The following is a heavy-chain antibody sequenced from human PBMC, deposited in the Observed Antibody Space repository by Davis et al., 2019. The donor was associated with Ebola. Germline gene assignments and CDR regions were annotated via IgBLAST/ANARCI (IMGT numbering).Heavy chain of an antibody. J-gene: IGHJ4*02. CDR2: ISAYNGNT. D-gene: IGHD3-9*01. CDR3: ARDVAGAWPLTGYYFDY. Sequence: AASVKVSCKASGDTGRSYGISWVRQAPGQGLEWMGWISAYNGNTNYAQKLQGRVTMTTDTSTSTAYMELRSLRSEDTAVYYCARDVAGAWPLTGYYFDYWGQGTLVTVSS. CDR1: GDTGRSYG. V-gene: IGHV1-18*04.